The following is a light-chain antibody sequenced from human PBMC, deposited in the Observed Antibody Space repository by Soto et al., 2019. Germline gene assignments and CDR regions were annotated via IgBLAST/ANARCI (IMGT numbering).Light chain of an antibody. Sequence: QSALTQPASVSGSPGQSITISCTGTSSDVGLYDYVSWYQQHPGKAPQLMIYAVSNRPSGVSNRFSASRSGNTASLFISGLQAEDGADYYCSSYPSDSPYVFGSGPRVTVL. CDR1: SSDVGLYDY. CDR3: SSYPSDSPYV. CDR2: AVS. V-gene: IGLV2-14*01. J-gene: IGLJ1*01.